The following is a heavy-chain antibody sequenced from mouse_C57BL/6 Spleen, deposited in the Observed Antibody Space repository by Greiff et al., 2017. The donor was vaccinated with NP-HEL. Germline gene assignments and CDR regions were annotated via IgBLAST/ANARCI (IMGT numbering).Heavy chain of an antibody. CDR1: GYTFTSYW. V-gene: IGHV1-69*01. CDR2: IDPSDSYT. J-gene: IGHJ1*03. CDR3: ALYYGSSYGWYFDV. Sequence: QLQQSGAELVMPGASVKLSCKASGYTFTSYWMHWVKQRPGQGLEWIGEIDPSDSYTNYNQKVKGKSTLTVDKFYSTTYMLLSSLTSEDSAVYCCALYYGSSYGWYFDVWGTGTTVTVSS. D-gene: IGHD1-1*01.